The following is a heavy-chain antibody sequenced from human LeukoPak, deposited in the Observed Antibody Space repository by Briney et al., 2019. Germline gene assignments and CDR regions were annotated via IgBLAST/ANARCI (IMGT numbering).Heavy chain of an antibody. J-gene: IGHJ4*02. Sequence: GGSLRLSCAASGFTFSSYWMSWVRQAPGKGLEWVGRIKSKTDGGTTDYAAPVKGRFTISRDDSKSTLYLQMNSLKTEDTAVYYCTTDLEYSSSPGFDYWGQGTLVTVSS. CDR1: GFTFSSYW. CDR3: TTDLEYSSSPGFDY. V-gene: IGHV3-15*01. CDR2: IKSKTDGGTT. D-gene: IGHD6-6*01.